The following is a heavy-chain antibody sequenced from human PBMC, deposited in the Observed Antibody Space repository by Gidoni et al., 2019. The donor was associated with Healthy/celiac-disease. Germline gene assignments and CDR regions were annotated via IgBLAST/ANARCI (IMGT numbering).Heavy chain of an antibody. V-gene: IGHV3-15*01. Sequence: EVQLVEAGGGLVKPGGSLRLSCEASGFPLRNAWMSWVRQDQGKGLEWVGRIKSKTDGVTTDYAAPVKGRFTISRDDSKNTLYLQMNSLKTEDTAVYYCTTLPQYYYDSSGYPVDYWGQGTLVTVSS. J-gene: IGHJ4*02. CDR3: TTLPQYYYDSSGYPVDY. CDR2: IKSKTDGVTT. D-gene: IGHD3-22*01. CDR1: GFPLRNAW.